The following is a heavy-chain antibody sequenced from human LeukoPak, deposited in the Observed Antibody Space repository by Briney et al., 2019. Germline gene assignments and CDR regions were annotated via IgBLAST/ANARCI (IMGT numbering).Heavy chain of an antibody. V-gene: IGHV3-11*05. CDR2: ISSSSSYT. J-gene: IGHJ4*02. CDR3: AKDLGEGIVGTFDY. CDR1: GFTFSDYY. Sequence: GGSLRLSCAASGFTFSDYYMSWIRQAPGKGLEWVSYISSSSSYTNYADSVEGRFTISRDNAKNSLYLQMNSLRAEDTAVYYCAKDLGEGIVGTFDYWGQGTLVTVSS. D-gene: IGHD1-26*01.